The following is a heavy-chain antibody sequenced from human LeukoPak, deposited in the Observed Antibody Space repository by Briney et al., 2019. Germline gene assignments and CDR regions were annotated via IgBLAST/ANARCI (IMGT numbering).Heavy chain of an antibody. CDR2: ISYDGSNK. J-gene: IGHJ4*02. Sequence: GGSLRLSCAASGFTFSSHAMHWVRQAPGKGLEWVAVISYDGSNKYYADSVKGRFTISRDNTKNTLYLQMNSLRAEDTAVYYCASRKLGNDYWGQGTLVTVSS. V-gene: IGHV3-30*04. CDR3: ASRKLGNDY. CDR1: GFTFSSHA. D-gene: IGHD7-27*01.